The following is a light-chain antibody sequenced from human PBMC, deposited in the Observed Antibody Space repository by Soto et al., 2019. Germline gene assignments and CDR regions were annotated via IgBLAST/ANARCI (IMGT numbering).Light chain of an antibody. CDR2: GAS. CDR1: QSVSSSY. Sequence: EIVLTQSPGTLSLSPGERATLSCRASQSVSSSYLAWYRQKPGQAPRLLIYGASSRATGIPDRFSGSGSGTDFTLTISRLEPEDFAVYYCQQYGSSHLVPFGQGTRLEIK. J-gene: IGKJ5*01. V-gene: IGKV3-20*01. CDR3: QQYGSSHLVP.